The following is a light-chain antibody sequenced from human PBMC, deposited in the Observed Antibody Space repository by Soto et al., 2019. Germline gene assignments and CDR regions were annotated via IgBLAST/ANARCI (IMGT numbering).Light chain of an antibody. CDR1: QSVASN. CDR3: QHYKNWPIT. Sequence: EIVMTQSPASLSVSPRESFTLXXRASQSVASNLAWYQQKPGQAPRXLIYGTSTRATGVPARFSGSGSGTDFTLTISSLQAADFAVYHCQHYKNWPITFGQGTRLEIK. V-gene: IGKV3-15*01. J-gene: IGKJ5*01. CDR2: GTS.